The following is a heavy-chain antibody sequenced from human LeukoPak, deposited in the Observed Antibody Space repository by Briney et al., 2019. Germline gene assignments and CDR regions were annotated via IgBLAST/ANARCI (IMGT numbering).Heavy chain of an antibody. D-gene: IGHD6-19*01. CDR2: ISWNSGSI. CDR1: GFTFDDYA. Sequence: GGSLRLSCAASGFTFDDYAIPWVRQAPGKGLEWVSGISWNSGSIGYADSVKGRFTISRDNAKNTLYLQMNSLRAEDTAVYYCARDSTYSSGSDYWGQGTLVTVSS. CDR3: ARDSTYSSGSDY. V-gene: IGHV3-9*01. J-gene: IGHJ4*02.